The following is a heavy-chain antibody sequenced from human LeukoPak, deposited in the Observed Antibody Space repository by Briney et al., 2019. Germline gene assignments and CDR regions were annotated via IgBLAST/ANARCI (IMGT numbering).Heavy chain of an antibody. CDR2: IYYSGST. V-gene: IGHV4-39*01. Sequence: SETLSLTYTVSGGSISSSSYYWGWIRQPPGKGLEWIGSIYYSGSTYYNPSLKSRVTISVDTSKNQFSLKLSSVTAADTAVYYCARRRWGLLFPFDYWGQGTLVTVSS. CDR3: ARRRWGLLFPFDY. J-gene: IGHJ4*02. CDR1: GGSISSSSYY. D-gene: IGHD2-21*01.